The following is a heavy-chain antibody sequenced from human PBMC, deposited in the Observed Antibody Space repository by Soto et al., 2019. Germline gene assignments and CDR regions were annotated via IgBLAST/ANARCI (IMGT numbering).Heavy chain of an antibody. Sequence: EVQLVEAGGGLVQPGGSLRLSCAASGFTFSNYRMTWVRQAPGKGLEWVANIKEDGGDKYYVDSVKGRFTISRDNAKNSLHLQMNSLRAEDTAVYYCARRGRGVDYFYYYMDVWGKGTTVTVSS. J-gene: IGHJ6*03. CDR1: GFTFSNYR. V-gene: IGHV3-7*01. D-gene: IGHD2-15*01. CDR3: ARRGRGVDYFYYYMDV. CDR2: IKEDGGDK.